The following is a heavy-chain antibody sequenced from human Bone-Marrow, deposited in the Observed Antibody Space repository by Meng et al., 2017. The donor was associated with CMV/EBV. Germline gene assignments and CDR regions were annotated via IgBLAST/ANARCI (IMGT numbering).Heavy chain of an antibody. CDR1: GYTFTGYY. V-gene: IGHV1-2*02. Sequence: ASVKVSCKASGYTFTGYYMHWVRQAPGQGLEWMGWINPNSGGTNYAQKFQGRVTMTRDTSISTAYMELTRLRSDDTAVYYCAREELGGPASGMDVWGQGPTVTVSS. CDR3: AREELGGPASGMDV. J-gene: IGHJ6*02. CDR2: INPNSGGT. D-gene: IGHD2-15*01.